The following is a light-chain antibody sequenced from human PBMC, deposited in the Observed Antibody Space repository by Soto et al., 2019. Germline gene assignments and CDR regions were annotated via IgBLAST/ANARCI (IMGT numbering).Light chain of an antibody. Sequence: DIQLTQSPSFLSASVGDRVTITCRASQGISSYLSWYQQKPGKAPKILIYAASTLQTGVPSRFSGSGSGTDFTLTISSLQSEDFATYYCQQLNSYPLTFGGGTKVDIK. CDR2: AAS. J-gene: IGKJ4*01. CDR1: QGISSY. CDR3: QQLNSYPLT. V-gene: IGKV1-9*01.